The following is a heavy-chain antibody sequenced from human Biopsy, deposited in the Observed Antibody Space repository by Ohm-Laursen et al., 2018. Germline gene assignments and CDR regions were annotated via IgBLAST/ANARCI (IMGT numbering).Heavy chain of an antibody. Sequence: PPGTLSLTCTVSGGSFTGHYWTWIRQPPGKGLEWIGHISHTGCTSYKSSLKSRVTISLATSRKHFSLRLTSLAAADTAVYYCARGSNEYGGLYFPHWGQGTLVTVSS. CDR3: ARGSNEYGGLYFPH. D-gene: IGHD4-23*01. CDR1: GGSFTGHY. J-gene: IGHJ1*01. CDR2: ISHTGCT. V-gene: IGHV4-59*11.